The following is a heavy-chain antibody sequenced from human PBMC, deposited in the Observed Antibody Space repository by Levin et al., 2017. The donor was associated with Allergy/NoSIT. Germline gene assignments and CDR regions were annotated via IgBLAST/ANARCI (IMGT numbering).Heavy chain of an antibody. D-gene: IGHD3-10*01. CDR1: GYPFIGYY. CDR3: ARVLWFGAEGWFDP. Sequence: ASVKVSCKASGYPFIGYYMHWVRLAPGQGLEWMGWINPNSGGTNYAQKFQGRVTMTRDTSISTAYMELSRLRSDDTAVYYCARVLWFGAEGWFDPWGQGTLVTVSS. V-gene: IGHV1-2*02. J-gene: IGHJ5*02. CDR2: INPNSGGT.